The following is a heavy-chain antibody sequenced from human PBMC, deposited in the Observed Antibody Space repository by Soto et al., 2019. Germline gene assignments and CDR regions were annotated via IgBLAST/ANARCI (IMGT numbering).Heavy chain of an antibody. CDR2: INAGNGNT. Sequence: EASVKVSCKASGYTFTSYAMHWVRQAPGQRLEWMGWINAGNGNTKYSQKFQGRVTITRDTSASTAYMELSSLRSEDTAVYYCARTRYSSGWYPAGGFDPWGQGTLVTVSS. J-gene: IGHJ5*02. CDR1: GYTFTSYA. V-gene: IGHV1-3*01. CDR3: ARTRYSSGWYPAGGFDP. D-gene: IGHD6-19*01.